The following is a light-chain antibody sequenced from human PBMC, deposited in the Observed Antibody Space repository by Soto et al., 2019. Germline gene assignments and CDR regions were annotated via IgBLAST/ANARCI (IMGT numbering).Light chain of an antibody. CDR3: MQEDT. CDR1: QSLLHSNGYNY. V-gene: IGKV2-28*01. Sequence: DIVMTQSPLSLPVNPGEPASISCRSSQSLLHSNGYNYLDWYLQKPGQSPQLLIYLGSNRSSGVPDRFSGSGSGTDFTLKISRVEAEDVGVYYCMQEDTFGQGTRLEIK. J-gene: IGKJ5*01. CDR2: LGS.